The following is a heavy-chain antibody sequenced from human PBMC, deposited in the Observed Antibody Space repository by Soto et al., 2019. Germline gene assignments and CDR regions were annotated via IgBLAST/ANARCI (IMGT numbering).Heavy chain of an antibody. CDR1: GFTFSSYA. CDR3: AKAGTDHILTWYYMGYYYYGMDV. D-gene: IGHD3-9*01. CDR2: ISGSGGST. V-gene: IGHV3-23*01. J-gene: IGHJ6*02. Sequence: PRGSLRLSCAASGFTFSSYAMSWVRQAPGKGLEWVSAISGSGGSTYYADSVKGRFTISRDNSKNTLYLQMNSLRAEDTAVYYSAKAGTDHILTWYYMGYYYYGMDVWGHAITVYVS.